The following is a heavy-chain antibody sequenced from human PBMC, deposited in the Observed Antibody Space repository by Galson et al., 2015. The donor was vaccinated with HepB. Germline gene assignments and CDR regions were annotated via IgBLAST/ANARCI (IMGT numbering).Heavy chain of an antibody. CDR1: GYTFTSYG. CDR3: ARKYYDILSYYYGMDV. CDR2: ISAYNGNT. V-gene: IGHV1-18*01. D-gene: IGHD3-9*01. Sequence: SVKVSCKASGYTFTSYGISWVRQAPGQGLEWMGWISAYNGNTNYSQKFQGRVTITRDTSASTAYMELSSLRSEDTAVYYCARKYYDILSYYYGMDVWGQGTTVTVSS. J-gene: IGHJ6*02.